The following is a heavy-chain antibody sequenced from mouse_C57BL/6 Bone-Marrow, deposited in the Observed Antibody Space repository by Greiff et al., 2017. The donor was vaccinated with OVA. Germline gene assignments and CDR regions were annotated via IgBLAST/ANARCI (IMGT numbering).Heavy chain of an antibody. D-gene: IGHD3-2*02. J-gene: IGHJ2*01. CDR2: ISSGGSYT. CDR3: ARQLRYFAY. Sequence: EVKLVESGGDLVKPGGSLKLSCAASGFTFSSYGMSWVRQTPDKRLEWVATISSGGSYTSYPESVKGRFTISRDNAKNTLYLQMSSLKSEDTAMYYCARQLRYFAYWGQGTTLTVSS. V-gene: IGHV5-6*02. CDR1: GFTFSSYG.